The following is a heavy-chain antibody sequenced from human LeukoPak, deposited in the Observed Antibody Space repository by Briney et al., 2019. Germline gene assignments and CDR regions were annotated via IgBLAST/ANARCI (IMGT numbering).Heavy chain of an antibody. V-gene: IGHV4-39*07. CDR2: IYYNGNT. Sequence: SDTLSLTCTVSGVSLSRSDYYWGWIRKPPGRGLEWIGSIYYNGNTYYNASVKSRVTISVETSKNQFSLNLSSGTESDTAVYYCARAPVTGSGIYWGEGTLVSVCS. J-gene: IGHJ4*02. CDR3: ARAPVTGSGIY. D-gene: IGHD6-19*01. CDR1: GVSLSRSDYY.